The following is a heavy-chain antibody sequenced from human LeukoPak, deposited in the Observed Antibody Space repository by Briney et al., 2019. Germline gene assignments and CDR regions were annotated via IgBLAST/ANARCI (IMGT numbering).Heavy chain of an antibody. J-gene: IGHJ6*03. CDR1: GGSISSYY. CDR2: IYYSGST. V-gene: IGHV4-59*01. Sequence: ASETLSLTCTVSGGSISSYYWSWIRQPPGKGLEWIGYIYYSGSTNYNHSLKSRVTISVDTSKNQFSLKLRSVTAADTAVYYCARVIGSDSSSGRGYYYYYMDVWGKGTTVTVSS. CDR3: ARVIGSDSSSGRGYYYYYMDV. D-gene: IGHD6-6*01.